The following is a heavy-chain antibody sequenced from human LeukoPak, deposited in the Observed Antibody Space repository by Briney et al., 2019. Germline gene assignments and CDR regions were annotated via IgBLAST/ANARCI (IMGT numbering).Heavy chain of an antibody. CDR1: GFTFSSYG. Sequence: GRSLRLSCAESGFTFSSYGMHWVRQAPGKGLEWVAVIWYDGSNKYYADSVKGRFTISRDNSKNTLYLQMNSLRAEDTAVYYCARGKEKWLRLGYYYGMDVWGQGTTVTVSS. J-gene: IGHJ6*02. CDR2: IWYDGSNK. V-gene: IGHV3-33*01. D-gene: IGHD5-12*01. CDR3: ARGKEKWLRLGYYYGMDV.